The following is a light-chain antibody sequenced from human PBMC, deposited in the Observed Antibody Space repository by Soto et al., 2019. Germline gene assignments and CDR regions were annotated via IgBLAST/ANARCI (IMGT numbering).Light chain of an antibody. CDR3: QQRRDWPLT. V-gene: IGKV3-11*01. Sequence: EIVMTQSPATLSVSPGGRATLSCRASQSVYYNLAWYQHNPGQAPRLLIYAASTRATGVPARFSGSGSGTDYTLTINSLEPEDFAVYYCQQRRDWPLTFGGGTKVEI. J-gene: IGKJ4*01. CDR1: QSVYYN. CDR2: AAS.